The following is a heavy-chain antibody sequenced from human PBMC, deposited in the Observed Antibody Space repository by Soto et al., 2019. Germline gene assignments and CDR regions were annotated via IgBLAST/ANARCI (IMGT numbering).Heavy chain of an antibody. D-gene: IGHD3-10*01. CDR1: GFNFSNYA. V-gene: IGHV3-30*03. Sequence: GGSLRLSCASSGFNFSNYAMHWVRQAPGKGLEWVAVIASDGKDKRYADSVKGRFTISRDNSKNSLYLQMNSLRAEDTAVYYCARSPYVLLWFGEPSSSWFDPWGQGTLVTVSS. CDR3: ARSPYVLLWFGEPSSSWFDP. CDR2: IASDGKDK. J-gene: IGHJ5*02.